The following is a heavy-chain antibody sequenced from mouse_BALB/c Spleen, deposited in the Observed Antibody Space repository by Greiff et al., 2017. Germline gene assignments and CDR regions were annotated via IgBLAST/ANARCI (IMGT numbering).Heavy chain of an antibody. J-gene: IGHJ3*01. D-gene: IGHD4-1*01. CDR1: GYTFTSYT. CDR3: ARNDWDWFAY. CDR2: INPSSGYT. Sequence: VKLMESGAELARPGASVKMSCKASGYTFTSYTMHWVKQRPGQGLEWIGYINPSSGYTNYNQKFKDKATLTADKSSSTAYMQLSSLTSEDSAVYYCARNDWDWFAYWGQGTLVTVSA. V-gene: IGHV1-4*01.